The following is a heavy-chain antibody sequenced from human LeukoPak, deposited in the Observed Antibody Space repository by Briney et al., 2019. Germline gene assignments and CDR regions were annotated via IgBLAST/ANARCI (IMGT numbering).Heavy chain of an antibody. CDR2: IYYTGIT. D-gene: IGHD3-3*02. CDR1: GGSISNYF. J-gene: IGHJ4*02. CDR3: ARGRNDIGQGSFFL. V-gene: IGHV4-59*01. Sequence: SSETLSLTCTVSGGSISNYFWNWIRQTPGKGLEWIGYIYYTGITNYNPSLKSRVTMSVDTSKNQFSLSLTSVTAADTAVYYCARGRNDIGQGSFFLWGQGTLVSVSS.